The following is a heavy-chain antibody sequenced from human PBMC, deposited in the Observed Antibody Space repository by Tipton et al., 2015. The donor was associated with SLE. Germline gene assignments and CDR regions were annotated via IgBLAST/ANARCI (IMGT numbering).Heavy chain of an antibody. CDR1: GGSISSHY. CDR2: INHSGST. D-gene: IGHD3-9*01. J-gene: IGHJ4*02. CDR3: ARRGHSLTGYYRFFDY. V-gene: IGHV4-34*01. Sequence: LRLSCTVSGGSISSHYWSWIRQPPGKGLEWIGEINHSGSTNYNPSLKSRVTISVDTSKNQFSLKLSSVTAADTAMYYCARRGHSLTGYYRFFDYWGQGTLVTVSS.